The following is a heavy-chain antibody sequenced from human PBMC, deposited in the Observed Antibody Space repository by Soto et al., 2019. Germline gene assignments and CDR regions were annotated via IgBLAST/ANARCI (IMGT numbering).Heavy chain of an antibody. CDR1: GFTFSRDW. D-gene: IGHD3-10*01. CDR3: ARGALGNYYQDS. Sequence: DVQLVESGGGLLQPGGSLRLSCATSGFTFSRDWMHWVRQAPGKGLVWVSRINSDGTRTNYADYAMGRFTISRDNAKNTLYLQMNSLRAEATAVYFCARGALGNYYQDSWGQGTPVTVSS. CDR2: INSDGTRT. J-gene: IGHJ4*02. V-gene: IGHV3-74*01.